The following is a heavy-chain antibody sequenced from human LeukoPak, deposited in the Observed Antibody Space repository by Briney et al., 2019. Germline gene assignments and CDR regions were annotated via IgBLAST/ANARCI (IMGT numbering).Heavy chain of an antibody. Sequence: GGSLRLSCAASGFTFSDYAMHWVRQAPGKGLEYVSAISSNGGSTYYANSVKGRFTISRDNSKNTLYLQMGSLRPEDMAVYYCARIVRSSWYYMDVWGKGTTVTISS. CDR2: ISSNGGST. CDR3: ARIVRSSWYYMDV. V-gene: IGHV3-64*01. D-gene: IGHD6-13*01. J-gene: IGHJ6*03. CDR1: GFTFSDYA.